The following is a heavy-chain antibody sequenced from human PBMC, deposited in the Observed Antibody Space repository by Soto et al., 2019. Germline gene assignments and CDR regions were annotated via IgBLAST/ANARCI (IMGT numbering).Heavy chain of an antibody. CDR1: GGSISSGDYY. D-gene: IGHD3-10*01. CDR2: IYYSGST. Sequence: QVQLQESGPGLVKPSQTLSLTCTVSGGSISSGDYYWNWIRQPPGNGLEWIGYIYYSGSTYYNPSLKSRVTISVDTSKNQFSLKLSSVTAADTAVYYCARTYGSGNYYFSYWGQGILVTVSS. J-gene: IGHJ4*02. CDR3: ARTYGSGNYYFSY. V-gene: IGHV4-30-4*01.